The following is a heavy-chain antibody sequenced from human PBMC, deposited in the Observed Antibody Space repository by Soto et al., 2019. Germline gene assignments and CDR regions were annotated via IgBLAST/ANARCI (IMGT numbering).Heavy chain of an antibody. CDR1: GYTFTSYD. CDR3: ARGHYDSSGYYPYYYGMDV. Sequence: ASVKVSCKASGYTFTSYDISWVRQAPGQGLEWMGRIIPILGIANYAQKFQGRVTITADKSTSTAYMELSSLRSEDTAVYYCARGHYDSSGYYPYYYGMDVWGQGTTVTVSS. D-gene: IGHD3-22*01. CDR2: IIPILGIA. J-gene: IGHJ6*02. V-gene: IGHV1-69*04.